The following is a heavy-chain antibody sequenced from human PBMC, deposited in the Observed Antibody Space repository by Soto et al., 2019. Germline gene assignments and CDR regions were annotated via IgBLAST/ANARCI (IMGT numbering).Heavy chain of an antibody. V-gene: IGHV1-69*01. CDR2: IIPIFGTA. CDR3: ARGGDIVVVPAARDYYYDMDV. CDR1: GGTFSSYA. J-gene: IGHJ6*02. D-gene: IGHD2-2*01. Sequence: QVQLVQSGAEVKKPGSSVKVSCKASGGTFSSYAISWVRQAPGQGLEWMGGIIPIFGTANYAQKFQGRVTITADESTSTAYMELSSLRSEDTAVYCCARGGDIVVVPAARDYYYDMDVWGQGTTVTVSS.